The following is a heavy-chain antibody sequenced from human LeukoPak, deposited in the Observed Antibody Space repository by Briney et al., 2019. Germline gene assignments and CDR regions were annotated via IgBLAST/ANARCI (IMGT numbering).Heavy chain of an antibody. CDR2: IYSRGNT. CDR1: GFTVSANY. D-gene: IGHD3-16*01. CDR3: ARGGPGDAFDI. Sequence: GGSLRLSCAASGFTVSANYMSWVRQAPGKGLEWVSVIYSRGNTYYADSVKGRFTISRDNSMNTLYLQMNSPRDDDTAVYYCARGGPGDAFDIWGLGTVVTVSS. V-gene: IGHV3-66*01. J-gene: IGHJ3*02.